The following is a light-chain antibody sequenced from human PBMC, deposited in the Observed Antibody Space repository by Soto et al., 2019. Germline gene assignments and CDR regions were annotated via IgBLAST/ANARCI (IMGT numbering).Light chain of an antibody. J-gene: IGLJ3*02. CDR3: QSYDSSLSGWV. V-gene: IGLV1-40*01. CDR2: GNS. Sequence: VLTQPPSVSGAPGQRVTISCTGDSSNIGAPYDVHWYQQLPGAVPKLLISGNSNRPSGVPDRFSGSKSGPSASLAITGLQAEDEADYYCQSYDSSLSGWVFGGGTKLTVL. CDR1: SSNIGAPYD.